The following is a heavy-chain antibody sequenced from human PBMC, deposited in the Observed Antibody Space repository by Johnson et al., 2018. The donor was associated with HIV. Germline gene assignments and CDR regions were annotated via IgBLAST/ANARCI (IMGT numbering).Heavy chain of an antibody. V-gene: IGHV3-7*02. CDR1: GFTFSSYW. CDR2: IKQDGSEK. D-gene: IGHD3-3*01. CDR3: ARARDYNFWSPATDI. Sequence: MQLVESGGGLVQPGGSLRLSCAASGFTFSSYWMSWVRQAPGKGLEWVANIKQDGSEKYYVYSVKGRFTISRDNAKNSLYLQMNSLRAEDTAVYYCARARDYNFWSPATDIWGQGTMVTVSS. J-gene: IGHJ3*02.